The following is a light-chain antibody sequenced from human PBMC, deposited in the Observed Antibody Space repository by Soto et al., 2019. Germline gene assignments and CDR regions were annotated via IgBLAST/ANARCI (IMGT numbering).Light chain of an antibody. V-gene: IGKV1-9*01. J-gene: IGKJ3*01. CDR2: AAS. Sequence: DIHLTQSPSFLSASVGDRVTITCRASQGISTYLAWYQQKPGKAPNLLIYAASTLQSGVPSRFTGSGSGTEFTLTISSLQHEDFAIYYCQQLSSYPRTFGPGTKVDVK. CDR1: QGISTY. CDR3: QQLSSYPRT.